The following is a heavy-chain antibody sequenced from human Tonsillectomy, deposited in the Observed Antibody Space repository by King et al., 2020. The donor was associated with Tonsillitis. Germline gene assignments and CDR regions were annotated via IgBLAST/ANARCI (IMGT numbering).Heavy chain of an antibody. V-gene: IGHV3-30*04. CDR1: GFTFSSYA. D-gene: IGHD2-2*01. J-gene: IGHJ3*02. CDR3: ARGPCSSTSCYRDAFDI. Sequence: VQLVESGGGVVQPGRSLRLSCAASGFTFSSYAMHWVRQAPGKGLEWVAVISYDGSNKYYADSVKGRFTISRDNSKNTLYLQMNSLRAEDTAVYYCARGPCSSTSCYRDAFDIWSQGTMVTVSS. CDR2: ISYDGSNK.